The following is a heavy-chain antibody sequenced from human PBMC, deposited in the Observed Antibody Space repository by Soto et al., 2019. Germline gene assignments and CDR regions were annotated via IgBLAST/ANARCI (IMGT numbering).Heavy chain of an antibody. CDR1: GFTFSSYS. V-gene: IGHV3-21*01. CDR2: ISSSSSYI. J-gene: IGHJ4*02. CDR3: ARVDEEVGFDY. Sequence: EVQLVESGGGLVKPGGSLRLSCAASGFTFSSYSMNWVRQAPGKGLEWVSSISSSSSYIYYADSVKGRFTISRDNAKNSLYLQMNSLRAEDTAVYSCARVDEEVGFDYWGQGTLVTVSS.